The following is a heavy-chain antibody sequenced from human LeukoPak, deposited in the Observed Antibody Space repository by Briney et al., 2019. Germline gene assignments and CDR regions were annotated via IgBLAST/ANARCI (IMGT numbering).Heavy chain of an antibody. D-gene: IGHD5-12*01. CDR1: GFTFGNFG. V-gene: IGHV3-30*02. CDR3: AKSGYSGYSYAELEY. Sequence: PGGSLRLSCAASGFTFGNFGMHWVRQAPGRGLEWVTFIQYDGSNKYYRDSVKGRFAISRDNSDHTLYLQMSSLRAEDTAVYYCAKSGYSGYSYAELEYWGQGTLVTVSS. J-gene: IGHJ4*02. CDR2: IQYDGSNK.